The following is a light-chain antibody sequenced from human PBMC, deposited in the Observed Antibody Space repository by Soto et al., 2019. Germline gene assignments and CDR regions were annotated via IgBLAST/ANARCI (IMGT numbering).Light chain of an antibody. J-gene: IGKJ5*01. CDR1: QSVTKNN. V-gene: IGKV3-20*01. CDR2: GAS. CDR3: QQYGSSAPIT. Sequence: EIVFTHSPRTLSLSPLEIATLSFRAIQSVTKNNLNWYQQKPCQAPRRLIYGASIRATGITDRFSGSGSETDFTLTISRLEPEDFALYYCQQYGSSAPITFGQGTRLEIK.